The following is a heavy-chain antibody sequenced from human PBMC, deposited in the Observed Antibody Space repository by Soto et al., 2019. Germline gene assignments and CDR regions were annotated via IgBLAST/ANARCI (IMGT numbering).Heavy chain of an antibody. Sequence: QVQLQESGPGLVKPSQTLSLTCTVSGGSISSGDYYWSWIRQPPGKGLEWIGYIYYSGSTFYNPSLKSRVTISVDTSKNQFSLNLSSGTAADTAVYYCARRRSYYYDSSGAYKGGFDYWGQGTLVTVSS. CDR2: IYYSGST. CDR1: GGSISSGDYY. V-gene: IGHV4-30-4*01. J-gene: IGHJ4*02. D-gene: IGHD3-22*01. CDR3: ARRRSYYYDSSGAYKGGFDY.